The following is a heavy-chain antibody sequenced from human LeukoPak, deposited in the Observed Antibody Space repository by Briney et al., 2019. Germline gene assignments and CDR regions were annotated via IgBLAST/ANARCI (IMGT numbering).Heavy chain of an antibody. Sequence: PSETLSLTCAVFGGSISSGDYPWSWIRQPPGKGLEWIGYIFHTGNTSYNPSLKSQVTISVDMSKNQLSLKLSSVTAADTAVYYCARGFYGSGSQFDYWGQGTLVTVSS. CDR1: GGSISSGDYP. V-gene: IGHV4-30-2*01. CDR2: IFHTGNT. CDR3: ARGFYGSGSQFDY. J-gene: IGHJ4*02. D-gene: IGHD3-10*01.